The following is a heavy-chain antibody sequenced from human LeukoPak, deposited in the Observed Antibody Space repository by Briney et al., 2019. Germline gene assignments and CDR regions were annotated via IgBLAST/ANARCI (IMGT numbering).Heavy chain of an antibody. J-gene: IGHJ4*02. CDR1: GGSISSYY. Sequence: SETLSLTCTVAGGSISSYYWSWIRQPPGKGLEWIGYIYYSGSTNYNPSLKSRVTVSVDTSKNQFSLKLSSVTAADTAVYYCAGASYDSSGVHWGQGTLVTVSS. CDR2: IYYSGST. D-gene: IGHD3-22*01. V-gene: IGHV4-59*01. CDR3: AGASYDSSGVH.